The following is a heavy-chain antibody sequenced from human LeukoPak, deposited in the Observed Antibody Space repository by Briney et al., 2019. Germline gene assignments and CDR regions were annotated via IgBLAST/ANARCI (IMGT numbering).Heavy chain of an antibody. CDR1: GYTLSSYY. Sequence: ASVKVSCKASGYTLSSYYMHWVRQAPGQGLEWMGIIYPSGGSTSYAQKFQGRVTMTRDMSTSTVYMELSSLRSEDTAVYYCARGVGAFDIWGQGTMVTVSS. D-gene: IGHD2-15*01. CDR3: ARGVGAFDI. J-gene: IGHJ3*02. V-gene: IGHV1-46*01. CDR2: IYPSGGST.